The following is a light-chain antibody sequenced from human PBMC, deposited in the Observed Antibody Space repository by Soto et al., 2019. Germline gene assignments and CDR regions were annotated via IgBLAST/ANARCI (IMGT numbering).Light chain of an antibody. CDR2: EVS. CDR3: SSYAGGTYV. Sequence: QSVLTQPPSASGSPGQSVTISCTGTSSDVGQYNYISWYQQHPGKAPKLMIYEVSRRPLGVPDRFSGSKSGNTASLTVSGLQAEDEADHYCSSYAGGTYVFGSGTKLTVL. V-gene: IGLV2-8*01. CDR1: SSDVGQYNY. J-gene: IGLJ1*01.